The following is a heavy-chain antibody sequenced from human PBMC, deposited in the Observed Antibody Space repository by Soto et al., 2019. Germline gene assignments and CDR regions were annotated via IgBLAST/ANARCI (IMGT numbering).Heavy chain of an antibody. Sequence: PSETLSLTCAVYGGSFSGYYWSWIRQPPGKGLELIGEINHSGSTNYNPSLKSRVTISVDTSKNQFSLKLSSVTAADTAVYYCARVVPYSSGWSNWFDPWGQGTLVTVS. CDR3: ARVVPYSSGWSNWFDP. CDR1: GGSFSGYY. V-gene: IGHV4-34*01. D-gene: IGHD6-19*01. CDR2: INHSGST. J-gene: IGHJ5*02.